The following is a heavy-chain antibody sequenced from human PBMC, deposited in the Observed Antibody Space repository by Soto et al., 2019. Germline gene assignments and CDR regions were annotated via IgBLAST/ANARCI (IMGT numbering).Heavy chain of an antibody. Sequence: AGGSLRLSCAASGFTFSSYAMSWVRQAPGKGLEWVSAISGSGGSTYYADSVKGRFTISRDNSKNTLYLQMNSLRAEDTAVYYCAKRTPYSSRYYGMDVWGQGTTVTVSS. D-gene: IGHD6-13*01. J-gene: IGHJ6*02. CDR2: ISGSGGST. V-gene: IGHV3-23*01. CDR3: AKRTPYSSRYYGMDV. CDR1: GFTFSSYA.